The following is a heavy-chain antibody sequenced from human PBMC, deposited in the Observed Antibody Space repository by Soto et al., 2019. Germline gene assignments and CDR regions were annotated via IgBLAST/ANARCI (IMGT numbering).Heavy chain of an antibody. D-gene: IGHD3-16*01. J-gene: IGHJ6*02. CDR2: IIPIFGTA. V-gene: IGHV1-69*12. CDR3: ARHLGGNHYYDGMDV. CDR1: GGTFSSYA. Sequence: QVQQVQSGAEVKKPGSSVKVSCKASGGTFSSYAISWVRQAPGQGLEWMGGIIPIFGTADYAQKFQGRVTITADDFTSTAYMGLSSLRSADTAVYYCARHLGGNHYYDGMDVWGQGTTVTVSS.